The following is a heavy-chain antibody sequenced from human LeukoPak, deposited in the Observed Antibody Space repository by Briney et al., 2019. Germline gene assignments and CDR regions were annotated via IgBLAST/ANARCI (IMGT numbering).Heavy chain of an antibody. CDR2: INHSGST. Sequence: SEALSLTCAVYGGSFNDNYWTWIRQPPGKGLEWIGVINHSGSTNYNPSLKTRVTISVDTSKNHFSLRLTSVTAADTAVYYCARMIRGSYYYYYMDVWGKGTTVTVSS. CDR3: ARMIRGSYYYYYMDV. D-gene: IGHD3-16*01. V-gene: IGHV4-34*01. J-gene: IGHJ6*03. CDR1: GGSFNDNY.